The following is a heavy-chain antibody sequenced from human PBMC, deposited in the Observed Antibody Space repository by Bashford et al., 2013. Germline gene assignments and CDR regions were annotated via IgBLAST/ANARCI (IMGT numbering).Heavy chain of an antibody. Sequence: SETLSLTCTVSGGSISSYYWSWIRQPPGKGLEWIGYVYYTGITNYHPSLKSRVTISVDKSKNQFSLRLNSVTAADTAVYYCARLSRLTSAETYYFDSWGQGTLVTVSS. CDR3: ARLSRLTSAETYYFDS. D-gene: IGHD6-13*01. J-gene: IGHJ4*02. V-gene: IGHV4-59*08. CDR1: GGSISSYY. CDR2: VYYTGIT.